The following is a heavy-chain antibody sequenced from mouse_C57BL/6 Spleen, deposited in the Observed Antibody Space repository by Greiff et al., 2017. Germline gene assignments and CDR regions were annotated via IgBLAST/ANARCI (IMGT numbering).Heavy chain of an antibody. CDR3: AGYYGNYPLAY. D-gene: IGHD2-1*01. CDR1: GYTFTSYW. CDR2: IYPGSGST. Sequence: VQLQQSGAELVKPGASVKMSCKASGYTFTSYWITWVKQRPGQGLEWIGDIYPGSGSTNYNEKFKSKATLTVDTSSITDYVQLSSLTSEDSAVYCGAGYYGNYPLAYWGQGTLVTVSA. J-gene: IGHJ3*01. V-gene: IGHV1-55*01.